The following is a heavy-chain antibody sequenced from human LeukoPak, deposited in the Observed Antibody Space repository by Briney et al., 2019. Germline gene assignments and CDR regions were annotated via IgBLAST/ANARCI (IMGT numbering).Heavy chain of an antibody. V-gene: IGHV1-2*02. J-gene: IGHJ4*02. Sequence: ASVRVSCKASGYMFSAFYIHWVRQAPGQGLEWMGWIDPNTGGTKSAQRFQGRITMTRDTSIRTVYMQLTALRSDDTAVYYCARVKRANSVKLRIVLGDFWGQGTLVTVSS. CDR2: IDPNTGGT. CDR1: GYMFSAFY. D-gene: IGHD5/OR15-5a*01. CDR3: ARVKRANSVKLRIVLGDF.